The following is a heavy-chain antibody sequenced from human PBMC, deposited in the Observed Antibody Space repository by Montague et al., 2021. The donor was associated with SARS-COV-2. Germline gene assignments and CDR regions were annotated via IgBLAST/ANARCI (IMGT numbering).Heavy chain of an antibody. CDR2: IYYSGST. CDR3: ARHVDSYGPYYFDY. D-gene: IGHD5-18*01. CDR1: GGSISSSSYY. J-gene: IGHJ4*02. V-gene: IGHV4-39*01. Sequence: SETLSLTCTVSGGSISSSSYYWGWIRQPPGKGLEWIGSIYYSGSTYYNPSLKSRVTISVDTSKNQFPLKLSSVTAADTAVYYCARHVDSYGPYYFDYWGQGTLVTVSS.